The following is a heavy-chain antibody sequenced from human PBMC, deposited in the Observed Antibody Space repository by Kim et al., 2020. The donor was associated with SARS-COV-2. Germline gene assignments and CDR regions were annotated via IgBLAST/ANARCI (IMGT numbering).Heavy chain of an antibody. Sequence: VGSLRLSCEASGFKFDDSCMAWVRQVPGKGVEWVSGINWTGDNRGYTDSVRGRFTISRDNAKRVLYLQMNSLRAEDTALYYCTTGEGNGWYRKFENWGQGILVTVSS. CDR2: INWTGDNR. V-gene: IGHV3-20*04. J-gene: IGHJ4*02. CDR3: TTGEGNGWYRKFEN. D-gene: IGHD6-19*01. CDR1: GFKFDDSC.